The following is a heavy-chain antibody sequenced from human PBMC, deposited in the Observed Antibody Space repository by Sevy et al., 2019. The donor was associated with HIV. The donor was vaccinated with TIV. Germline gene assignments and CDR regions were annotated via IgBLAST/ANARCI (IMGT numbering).Heavy chain of an antibody. Sequence: SETLSLTCTVSGGSISSGSYYWGWIRQPPGKGLEWIGTMYYDGSAYYDPSLHSRVSMSVDTSKNQFSLNLSSVTAADTAVYFWARGEDSAMIDYWGQGTLVTVSS. J-gene: IGHJ4*02. CDR1: GGSISSGSYY. CDR3: ARGEDSAMIDY. D-gene: IGHD5-18*01. CDR2: MYYDGSA. V-gene: IGHV4-39*01.